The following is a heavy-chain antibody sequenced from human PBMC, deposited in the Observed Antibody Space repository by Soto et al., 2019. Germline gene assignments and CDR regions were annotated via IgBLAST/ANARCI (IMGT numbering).Heavy chain of an antibody. D-gene: IGHD2-15*01. CDR2: ISDSGST. Sequence: QVQLQESGPGLVKPSETLSLTCTVSGGSISSYYWSWIRQPPGKGLEWIGYISDSGSTNYNPSLKSRVTISVDTSHNQFSLKLSSVTAADTAVYYCARRIKYYYAMDVWGQGTTVTVSS. J-gene: IGHJ6*02. CDR3: ARRIKYYYAMDV. CDR1: GGSISSYY. V-gene: IGHV4-59*08.